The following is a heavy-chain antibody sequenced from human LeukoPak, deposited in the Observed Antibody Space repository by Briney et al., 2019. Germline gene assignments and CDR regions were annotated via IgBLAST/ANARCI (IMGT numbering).Heavy chain of an antibody. Sequence: PSETLSLTCTVSGGSISSYYWSWIRQPPGKGLEWIGYIYYSGSTNYNPSLKSRVTISVDTSKNQFSLKLSSVTAADTAVYYCARDVQNGWFDPWGQGTLVTVSS. J-gene: IGHJ5*02. CDR2: IYYSGST. CDR1: GGSISSYY. CDR3: ARDVQNGWFDP. V-gene: IGHV4-59*01. D-gene: IGHD2-8*01.